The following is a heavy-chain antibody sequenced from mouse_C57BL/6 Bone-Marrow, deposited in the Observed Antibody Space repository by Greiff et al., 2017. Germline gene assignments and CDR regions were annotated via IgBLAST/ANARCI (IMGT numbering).Heavy chain of an antibody. CDR2: IDPSDSYT. V-gene: IGHV1-69*01. Sequence: QVQLQQPGAELVMPGASVKLSCKASGYTFTSYWMHWVKQRPGQGLEWIGEIDPSDSYTNYNQKFKGKSTLTVDKSSSTAYVQLSSLTSEDSAVYYCAREGFITTVPFAYWGQGTLVTVSA. J-gene: IGHJ3*01. CDR1: GYTFTSYW. D-gene: IGHD1-1*01. CDR3: AREGFITTVPFAY.